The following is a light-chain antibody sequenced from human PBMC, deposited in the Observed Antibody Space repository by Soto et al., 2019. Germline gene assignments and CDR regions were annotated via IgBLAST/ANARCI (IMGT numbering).Light chain of an antibody. J-gene: IGKJ4*01. CDR1: QSLGTR. CDR2: DAS. V-gene: IGKV3-11*01. CDR3: LQRSDWPLT. Sequence: EIVLTQSPATLSLSPGERATLSCRSSQSLGTRLAWYQLKPGQSPRLLIYDASNREPGTPARFSGSGSGTDFTLTISSLELEGFATYYCLQRSDWPLTFGGGTKVEIK.